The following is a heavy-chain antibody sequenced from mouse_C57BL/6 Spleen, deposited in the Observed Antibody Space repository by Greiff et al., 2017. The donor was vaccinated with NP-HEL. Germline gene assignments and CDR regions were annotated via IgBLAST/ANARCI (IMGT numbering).Heavy chain of an antibody. Sequence: VKLQQPGAELVRPGSSVKLSCKASGYTFTSYWMDWVKQRPGQGLEWIGNIYPSDSETHYNQKFKDKATLTVDKSSSTAYMQLSSLTSEDSAVYYCARRYYGSSPLDYWGQGTTLTVSS. J-gene: IGHJ2*01. CDR3: ARRYYGSSPLDY. CDR1: GYTFTSYW. D-gene: IGHD1-1*01. V-gene: IGHV1-61*01. CDR2: IYPSDSET.